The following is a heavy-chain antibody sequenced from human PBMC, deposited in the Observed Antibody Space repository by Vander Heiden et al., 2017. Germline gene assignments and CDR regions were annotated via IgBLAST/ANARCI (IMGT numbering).Heavy chain of an antibody. J-gene: IGHJ4*02. CDR1: GFSFSSYA. D-gene: IGHD1-7*01. CDR2: ISGSGGST. CDR3: AKELYNWNYAYFDY. V-gene: IGHV3-23*01. Sequence: EVQLLESGGGLVQPGGSLRLSCAASGFSFSSYAMGWVRQAPGKWLEWVSAISGSGGSTYYADSVKGRFTISRDNSKNTLYLQMNSLRAEDTAVYYCAKELYNWNYAYFDYWGQGTLVTVSS.